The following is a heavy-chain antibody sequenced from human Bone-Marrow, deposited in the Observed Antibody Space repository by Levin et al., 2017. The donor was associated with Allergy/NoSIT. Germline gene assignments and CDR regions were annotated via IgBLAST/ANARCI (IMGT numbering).Heavy chain of an antibody. V-gene: IGHV1-69*13. Sequence: SVKVSCKASGGTFSSYAISWVRQAPGQGLEWMGGIIPIFGTANYAQKFQGRVTITADESTSTAYMELSSLRSEDTAVYYCARDDGRGSSSWCFDYWGQGTLVTVSS. CDR1: GGTFSSYA. J-gene: IGHJ4*02. CDR2: IIPIFGTA. CDR3: ARDDGRGSSSWCFDY. D-gene: IGHD6-13*01.